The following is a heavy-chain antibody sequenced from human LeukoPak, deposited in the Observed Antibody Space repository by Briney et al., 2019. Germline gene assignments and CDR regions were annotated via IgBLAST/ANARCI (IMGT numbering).Heavy chain of an antibody. CDR2: IIPIFGTA. D-gene: IGHD3-10*01. CDR3: ASDVEDGSGSFVYYFDY. V-gene: IGHV1-69*13. J-gene: IGHJ4*02. CDR1: GGTFSSYA. Sequence: SVKVSCKASGGTFSSYAISWVRQAPGQGLEWMGGIIPIFGTANYAQKFQGRVTITADESTSTAYMELSSLRSEDTAVYYCASDVEDGSGSFVYYFDYWGQGTLVTVSS.